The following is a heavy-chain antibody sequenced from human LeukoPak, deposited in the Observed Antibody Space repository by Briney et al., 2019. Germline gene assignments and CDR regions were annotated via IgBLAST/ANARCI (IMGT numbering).Heavy chain of an antibody. Sequence: SETLSLTCTVSGGSISSDYWSWIRQPPGKGLEWIGYINYSGNTNSNPSLKSRVTISVDTSKNQISLKLSSVTAADTAVYYCARHRPGERRFDPWGQGTLVTVSS. CDR1: GGSISSDY. D-gene: IGHD3-16*01. J-gene: IGHJ5*02. V-gene: IGHV4-59*08. CDR3: ARHRPGERRFDP. CDR2: INYSGNT.